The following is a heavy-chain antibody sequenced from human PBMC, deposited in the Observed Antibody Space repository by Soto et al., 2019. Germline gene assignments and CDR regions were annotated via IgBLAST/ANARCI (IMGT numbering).Heavy chain of an antibody. CDR1: GFTFSSYE. Sequence: GGSLRLSCAASGFTFSSYEMNWVRQAPGKGLEWVSYISSSGSTIYYADSVKGRFTISRDNAKNSLYLQMNSLRAEDTAVYYCATTVVWFGEQLQRKKPRAVDYWGQGTLVTSPQ. CDR2: ISSSGSTI. D-gene: IGHD3-10*01. CDR3: ATTVVWFGEQLQRKKPRAVDY. J-gene: IGHJ4*02. V-gene: IGHV3-48*03.